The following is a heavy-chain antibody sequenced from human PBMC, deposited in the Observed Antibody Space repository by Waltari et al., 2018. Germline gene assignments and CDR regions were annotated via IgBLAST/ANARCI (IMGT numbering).Heavy chain of an antibody. J-gene: IGHJ4*02. D-gene: IGHD3-10*01. CDR2: IDNDGLIS. V-gene: IGHV3-74*01. CDR3: VRGMGDY. CDR1: GFTFSSYW. Sequence: EVQLVESGGGLIQPGGSLILSCAASGFTFSSYWMHWVRQAPGKGLVWVSRIDNDGLISNYADAVKGRFTVSRDNAKNTLYLQMNSLRAEDTAVYYCVRGMGDYWGQGTLVTVSS.